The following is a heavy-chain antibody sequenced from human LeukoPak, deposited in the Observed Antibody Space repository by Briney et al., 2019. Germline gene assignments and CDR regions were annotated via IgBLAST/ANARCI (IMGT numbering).Heavy chain of an antibody. CDR2: ISWDGSST. V-gene: IGHV3-43*01. D-gene: IGHD2-15*01. Sequence: GGSLRPSCAASGFTFDDYTMHWVRQAPGKGLEWVSLISWDGSSTYYADSVKGRFTISRDNSKNSLYLQMNSLRTEDTAFYYCVKGHHIGYCSGGSCSDLAWFDYWGQGTLVTVSS. CDR3: VKGHHIGYCSGGSCSDLAWFDY. J-gene: IGHJ4*02. CDR1: GFTFDDYT.